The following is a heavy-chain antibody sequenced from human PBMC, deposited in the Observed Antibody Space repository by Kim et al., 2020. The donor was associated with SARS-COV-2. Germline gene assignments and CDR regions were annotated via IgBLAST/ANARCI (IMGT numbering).Heavy chain of an antibody. CDR1: GGTFSSYA. V-gene: IGHV1-69*13. J-gene: IGHJ4*02. CDR2: IIPIFGTA. CDR3: ASSTGFSRYYFDY. Sequence: SVKVSCKASGGTFSSYAISWVRQAPGQGLEWMGGIIPIFGTANYAQKFQGRVTITADESTSTAYMELSSLRSEDTAVYYCASSTGFSRYYFDYWGQGTLVTVSS.